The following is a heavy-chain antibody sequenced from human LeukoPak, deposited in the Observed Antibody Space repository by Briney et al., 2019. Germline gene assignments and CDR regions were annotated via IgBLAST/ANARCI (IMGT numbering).Heavy chain of an antibody. CDR1: GFTFSDYY. CDR2: IKQDGSEK. V-gene: IGHV3-7*03. J-gene: IGHJ4*02. CDR3: ARGDFPWYFDY. Sequence: GGSLRLSCAASGFTFSDYYMSWVRQAPGKGLEWVANIKQDGSEKYYVDSVKGRFTISRDNAKNSLYLQMNSLRGEDTAIYYCARGDFPWYFDYWGQGILVTVSS. D-gene: IGHD3-3*01.